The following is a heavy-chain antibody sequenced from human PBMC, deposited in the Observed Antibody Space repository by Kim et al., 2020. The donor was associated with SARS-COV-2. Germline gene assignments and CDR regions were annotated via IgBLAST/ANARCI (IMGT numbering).Heavy chain of an antibody. CDR2: ISSSSTYI. J-gene: IGHJ4*02. V-gene: IGHV3-21*06. CDR3: TGYSGYQSGV. D-gene: IGHD5-12*01. Sequence: GGSLRLSCAASGFTFSSYSMNWVRQAPGEGLEWVSSISSSSTYIRYAESVKGRFTISRDNAKNSLYLQMNNLRVEDTAVYHCTGYSGYQSGVWGQGTLVTVSA. CDR1: GFTFSSYS.